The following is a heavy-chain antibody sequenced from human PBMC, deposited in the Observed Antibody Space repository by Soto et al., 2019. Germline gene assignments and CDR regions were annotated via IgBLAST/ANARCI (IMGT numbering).Heavy chain of an antibody. V-gene: IGHV5-51*01. J-gene: IGHJ4*02. Sequence: GESLKISCKGSGYSFTSYWIGWVRQMPGKGLEWMGIIYPGDSDTRYSPSFQGQVTISADKSISTAYLQRSSLKASDTAMYYCARLTPEGLLVGVFDYWGQGTLVTVSS. CDR2: IYPGDSDT. CDR1: GYSFTSYW. CDR3: ARLTPEGLLVGVFDY. D-gene: IGHD2-8*02.